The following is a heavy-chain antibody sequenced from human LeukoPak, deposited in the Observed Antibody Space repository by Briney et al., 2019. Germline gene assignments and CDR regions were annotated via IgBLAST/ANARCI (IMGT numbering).Heavy chain of an antibody. CDR2: ISSSSSTI. Sequence: GGSLRLSCAASGFTFSSYSMNWVRQAPGKGLEWVSYISSSSSTIYYADSVKGRFTISRDNSKNTLYLQMNSLRVEDTAVYYCAKSYYDISGYYENQYYFDYWGQGTLVTVSS. CDR1: GFTFSSYS. J-gene: IGHJ4*02. D-gene: IGHD3-22*01. V-gene: IGHV3-48*01. CDR3: AKSYYDISGYYENQYYFDY.